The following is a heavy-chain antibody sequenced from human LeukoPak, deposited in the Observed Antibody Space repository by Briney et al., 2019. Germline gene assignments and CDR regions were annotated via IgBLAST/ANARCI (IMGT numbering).Heavy chain of an antibody. Sequence: SETLSLTCTVSGGSISSYYWSWIRQPPGKGLEWIGYFYHSGSTNSNPSLKSRVTISADTPQNRFSLKLTSVTAADTAVYYCVRGRDYFSVDYWGQGTLVTVSS. CDR1: GGSISSYY. D-gene: IGHD4-17*01. V-gene: IGHV4-59*01. CDR3: VRGRDYFSVDY. J-gene: IGHJ4*02. CDR2: FYHSGST.